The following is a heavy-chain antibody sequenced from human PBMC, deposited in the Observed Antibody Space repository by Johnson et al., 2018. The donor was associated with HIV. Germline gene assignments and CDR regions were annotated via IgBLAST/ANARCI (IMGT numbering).Heavy chain of an antibody. J-gene: IGHJ3*02. CDR3: ARAAGFDYGRGDAFDI. D-gene: IGHD4-17*01. V-gene: IGHV3-20*04. Sequence: EPLVESGGGVVRPGGSLRLSCAASGFTFDDYGMSWVRQAPGKGLEWVSGINWNGGSTGYADSVKGRFTISRDNAKNSLYLQMNSLRAEDTAFYYCARAAGFDYGRGDAFDIWGQGTVVTVSS. CDR2: INWNGGST. CDR1: GFTFDDYG.